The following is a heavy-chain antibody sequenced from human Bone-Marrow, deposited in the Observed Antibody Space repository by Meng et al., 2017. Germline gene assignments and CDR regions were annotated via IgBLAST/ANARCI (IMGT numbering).Heavy chain of an antibody. Sequence: QGQLGAYGQEVRQPGAAGTVSSTPSGDTFPDYYRHWVRRAPGHGPEWMGRNNPKRGDTHDAQNFQASVTMTGDTSISKAYMELSGLRSDDTAMYYCARDEDISAAGTLFGDYWGQGTLVTVSS. J-gene: IGHJ4*02. D-gene: IGHD6-25*01. CDR1: GDTFPDYY. CDR2: NNPKRGDT. CDR3: ARDEDISAAGTLFGDY. V-gene: IGHV1-2*06.